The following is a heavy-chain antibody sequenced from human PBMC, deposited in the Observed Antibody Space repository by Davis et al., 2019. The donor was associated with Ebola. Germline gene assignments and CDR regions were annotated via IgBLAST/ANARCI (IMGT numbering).Heavy chain of an antibody. D-gene: IGHD3-22*01. CDR1: GFSFGDYA. V-gene: IGHV3-43D*03. Sequence: PGGSLRLSCAASGFSFGDYAMHWVRQAPGKGLEWVSLISWDGRSTAYSDSVRDRFSISRDNSRNFLYLQMNGLRAEDTALYYCTAYDSTFRNYWGQGTLVTVS. CDR2: ISWDGRST. CDR3: TAYDSTFRNY. J-gene: IGHJ4*02.